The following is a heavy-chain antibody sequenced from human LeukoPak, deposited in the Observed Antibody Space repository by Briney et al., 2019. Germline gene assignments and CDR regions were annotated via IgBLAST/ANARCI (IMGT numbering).Heavy chain of an antibody. J-gene: IGHJ4*02. Sequence: ASAEDSRTASGYILSIYGITWVRQAPGQGLGWIGWISAYNGSTDYARKFEDRVTMTTDTSTSTAYMDVRRLRSDDTAVYYCARRYHDSSGYYLDYWGQGSLLTVSS. V-gene: IGHV1-18*01. D-gene: IGHD3-22*01. CDR2: ISAYNGST. CDR1: GYILSIYG. CDR3: ARRYHDSSGYYLDY.